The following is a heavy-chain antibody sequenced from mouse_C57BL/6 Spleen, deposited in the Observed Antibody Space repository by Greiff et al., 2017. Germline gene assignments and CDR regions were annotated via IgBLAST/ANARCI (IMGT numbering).Heavy chain of an antibody. D-gene: IGHD1-1*01. V-gene: IGHV3-6*01. Sequence: VQLKESGPGLVKPSQSLSLTCSVTGYSITSGYYWNWIRQFPGNKLEWMGYISYDGSNNYNPSLKNRISITRDTSKNQFFLKLNSVTTEDTATYYCAREGYYGSNAMDYWGQGTSVTVSS. CDR1: GYSITSGYY. CDR2: ISYDGSN. J-gene: IGHJ4*01. CDR3: AREGYYGSNAMDY.